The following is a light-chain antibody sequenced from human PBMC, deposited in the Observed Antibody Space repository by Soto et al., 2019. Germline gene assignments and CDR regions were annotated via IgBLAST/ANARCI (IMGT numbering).Light chain of an antibody. CDR3: QQYNSYLGGT. CDR1: QSISNW. CDR2: DAS. J-gene: IGKJ1*01. Sequence: DIQMTQSPSTLSASVGDRVTITCRASQSISNWLAWYQQIPGKAPKLLIYDASSLESGVPSRFSGSGSGTEFTLTINSLQPDDFATYYCQQYNSYLGGTFGQGTKVEIK. V-gene: IGKV1-5*01.